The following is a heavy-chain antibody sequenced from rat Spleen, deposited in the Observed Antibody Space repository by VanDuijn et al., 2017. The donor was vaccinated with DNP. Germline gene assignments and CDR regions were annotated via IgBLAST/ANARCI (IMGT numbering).Heavy chain of an antibody. CDR2: ISYSGST. CDR1: GYSITNNY. Sequence: EVQLQESGSGLVKPSQSLSLTCSVTGYSITNNYWGWIRKFPGNKMEYIGHISYSGSTNYNPSLKSRISITRDTSKNHFFLQLNSVTTEDTATYYSVRGHPPRGFDYWGQGVMVTVSS. CDR3: VRGHPPRGFDY. V-gene: IGHV3-1*01. J-gene: IGHJ2*01. D-gene: IGHD3-8*01.